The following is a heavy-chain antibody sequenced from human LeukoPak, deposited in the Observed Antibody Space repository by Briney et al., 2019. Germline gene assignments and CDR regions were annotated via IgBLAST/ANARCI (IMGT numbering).Heavy chain of an antibody. Sequence: ASVKVSCKASGFTFTGYYMHWVRQAPGQGLEWMGWINPNSGGTNYAQKFQGRVTMTRDTSISTAYMELSRLRSDDTAVYYCARADTVTTTNWFDPWGQGTLVTVSS. CDR1: GFTFTGYY. CDR2: INPNSGGT. V-gene: IGHV1-2*02. CDR3: ARADTVTTTNWFDP. J-gene: IGHJ5*02. D-gene: IGHD4-17*01.